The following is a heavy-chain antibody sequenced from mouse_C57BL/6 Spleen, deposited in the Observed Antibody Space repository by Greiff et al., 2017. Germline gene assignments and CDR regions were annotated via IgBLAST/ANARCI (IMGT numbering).Heavy chain of an antibody. CDR3: AAYGGYHWFAY. CDR1: GYTFTSYW. D-gene: IGHD1-1*02. CDR2: IHPNSGST. J-gene: IGHJ3*01. V-gene: IGHV1-64*01. Sequence: QVQLQQPGAELVKPGASVKLSCKASGYTFTSYWMHWVKQRPGQGLEWIGMIHPNSGSTNYNEKFKSKATLTVDKSSSTAYMQLSSLTSEDSAVYYCAAYGGYHWFAYWGQGTLVTVSA.